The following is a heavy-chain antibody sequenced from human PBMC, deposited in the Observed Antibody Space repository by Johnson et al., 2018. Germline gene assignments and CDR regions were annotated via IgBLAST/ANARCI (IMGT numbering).Heavy chain of an antibody. V-gene: IGHV3-15*01. Sequence: EVQLVESGGGLVKPGGSLRLSCAASGFTFSDYYMSWIRQAPGKGLEWVGRIKSKTDGGTTDYAAPVKGRFTISRDDSKNTLYLQMNTLKTEDTAVYYGTGELRLGHYYYMDVGGKGTTVTVSS. CDR1: GFTFSDYY. CDR3: TGELRLGHYYYMDV. D-gene: IGHD1-26*01. J-gene: IGHJ6*03. CDR2: IKSKTDGGTT.